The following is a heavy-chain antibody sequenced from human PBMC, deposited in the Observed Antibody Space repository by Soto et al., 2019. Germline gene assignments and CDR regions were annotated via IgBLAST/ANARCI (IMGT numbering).Heavy chain of an antibody. V-gene: IGHV3-23*01. J-gene: IGHJ6*02. CDR2: ISDRGGST. CDR3: APRAGPTAYYYAMDV. Sequence: GGSLRLSCRVSGFTFSNFGMTWVRQAPGKGLEWVSGISDRGGSTYYADSVKGRFTISRDNSKSTLFLQMNSLAVEDTAVYYCAPRAGPTAYYYAMDVWGPGTTVTVSS. CDR1: GFTFSNFG.